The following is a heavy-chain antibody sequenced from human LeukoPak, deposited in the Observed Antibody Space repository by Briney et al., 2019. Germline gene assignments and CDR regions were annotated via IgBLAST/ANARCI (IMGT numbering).Heavy chain of an antibody. D-gene: IGHD1-1*01. V-gene: IGHV3-23*01. CDR1: GFTFKNYA. CDR3: AKGTTLWIKTEEF. J-gene: IGHJ4*02. Sequence: GSLRLSCAASGFTFKNYAMTWVRQAPGKGLEWVAGIDDSGGRIHYADSMKDRFTISRDNSKNTVYLQINGLRVEDTALYFCAKGTTLWIKTEEFWGQGTLVTVSS. CDR2: IDDSGGRI.